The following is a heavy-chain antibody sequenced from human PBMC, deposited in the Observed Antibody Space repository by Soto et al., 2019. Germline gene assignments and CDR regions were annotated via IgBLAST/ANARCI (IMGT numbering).Heavy chain of an antibody. CDR2: LDPSSTYI. D-gene: IGHD4-17*01. J-gene: IGHJ5*01. CDR3: VRGSYGDYDS. Sequence: EVQLVESGGGLVKPGGSLRLSCAASGFTFSAYNMNWVRQAPGKGLEWVSSLDPSSTYIYYADSVKGRFTLSRDNAKNSLFLRLNSLRADDTALYYCVRGSYGDYDSWGQGTLVTVSS. V-gene: IGHV3-21*02. CDR1: GFTFSAYN.